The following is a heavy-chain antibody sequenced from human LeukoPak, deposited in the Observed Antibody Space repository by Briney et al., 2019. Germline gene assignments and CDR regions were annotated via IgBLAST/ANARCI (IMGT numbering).Heavy chain of an antibody. Sequence: PGGSLRLSCAASGFTVSSNYMSWVRQAPGKGLEWVSVIYSGGSTYYADSVKGRFTISRDNSKNTLYLQMNSLRAEDTAVYYCARDSLGDPTYYFDRWGQGTLVTVSS. CDR2: IYSGGST. CDR3: ARDSLGDPTYYFDR. D-gene: IGHD3-10*01. J-gene: IGHJ4*02. V-gene: IGHV3-53*05. CDR1: GFTVSSNY.